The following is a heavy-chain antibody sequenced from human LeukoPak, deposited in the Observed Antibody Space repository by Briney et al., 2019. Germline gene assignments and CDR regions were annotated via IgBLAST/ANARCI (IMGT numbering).Heavy chain of an antibody. CDR2: IKEDGRDK. Sequence: GGSLRLSCAASGFTFSTYWMKWVRQAPGKGLEWVASIKEDGRDKYYVDSVKGRFSISRDNAKNSLYLQMNSLRTEDTAVYYCAKGGHFNFDYWGQGTLVTVSS. V-gene: IGHV3-7*01. D-gene: IGHD5-12*01. CDR3: AKGGHFNFDY. J-gene: IGHJ4*02. CDR1: GFTFSTYW.